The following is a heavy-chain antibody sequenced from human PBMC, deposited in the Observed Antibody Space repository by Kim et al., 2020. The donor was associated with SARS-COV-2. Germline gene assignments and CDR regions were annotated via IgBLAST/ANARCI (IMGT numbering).Heavy chain of an antibody. CDR1: GYTLNELS. D-gene: IGHD3-10*01. CDR2: FDPEDAET. V-gene: IGHV1-24*01. Sequence: ASVKVSCKVSGYTLNELSIHWVRQAPGRGLEWMGVFDPEDAETIYAQKFQGRVTMTEDTSTDTAYMELGSLRSEDTAVYYCATAFAVRGDRRDYYYYYGIDVWGQGTTVTVSS. CDR3: ATAFAVRGDRRDYYYYYGIDV. J-gene: IGHJ6*02.